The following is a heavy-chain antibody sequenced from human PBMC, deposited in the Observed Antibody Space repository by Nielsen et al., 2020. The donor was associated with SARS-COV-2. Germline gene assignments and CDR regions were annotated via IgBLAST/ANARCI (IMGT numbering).Heavy chain of an antibody. CDR1: GGSISTYY. Sequence: SETLSLTCSVSGGSISTYYWNWVRQPPGKGLEWIGYVYHTGSTDHNPSDHNPSLKSRVTISVDTSRNQISLRLTSVTAADTAVYYCTRDRRPRYCSGGSCYSVYGMDVWGQGTTVTVSS. CDR3: TRDRRPRYCSGGSCYSVYGMDV. D-gene: IGHD2-15*01. J-gene: IGHJ6*02. CDR2: VYHTGSTDHNPS. V-gene: IGHV4-59*13.